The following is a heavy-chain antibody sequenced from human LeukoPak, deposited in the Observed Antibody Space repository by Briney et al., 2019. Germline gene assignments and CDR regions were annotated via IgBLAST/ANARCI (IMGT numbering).Heavy chain of an antibody. V-gene: IGHV4-34*01. Sequence: ETSETLSLTCAVYGGSFSGYYWSWIRQPPGKGLEWIGEINHSGSTNYNPSLKSRVTISVDTSKNQFSLKLSSVTAADTAVYHFARAWGYSYAYDYWGQGTLVTVSS. J-gene: IGHJ4*02. CDR3: ARAWGYSYAYDY. CDR2: INHSGST. D-gene: IGHD5-18*01. CDR1: GGSFSGYY.